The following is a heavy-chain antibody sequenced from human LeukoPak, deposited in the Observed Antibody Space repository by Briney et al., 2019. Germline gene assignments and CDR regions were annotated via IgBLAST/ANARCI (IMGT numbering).Heavy chain of an antibody. D-gene: IGHD2-21*02. J-gene: IGHJ4*02. V-gene: IGHV4-34*01. Sequence: PSETLSLTCAVYGVSFSGYYWSWIRQPPGKGLEWIGEINHSGSTNYNPSLKSRVTISVDTSKNQFSLKLSSVTAADTAVYYCAKTHPIVVVTAIFDYWGQGTLVTVSS. CDR3: AKTHPIVVVTAIFDY. CDR2: INHSGST. CDR1: GVSFSGYY.